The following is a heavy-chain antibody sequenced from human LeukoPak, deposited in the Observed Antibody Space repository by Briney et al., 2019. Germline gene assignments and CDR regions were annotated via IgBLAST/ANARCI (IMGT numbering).Heavy chain of an antibody. D-gene: IGHD1-14*01. CDR3: ARDSFETAIDY. J-gene: IGHJ4*02. V-gene: IGHV3-7*01. Sequence: GGSLRLSCVASGFSFSRYWMSWVRQAPGKGLEWVANIKEDGSEQYYADSLKGRFTISRDNVKNSLYLHINSLRAEDTAVYYCARDSFETAIDYWGQGALVTVSS. CDR1: GFSFSRYW. CDR2: IKEDGSEQ.